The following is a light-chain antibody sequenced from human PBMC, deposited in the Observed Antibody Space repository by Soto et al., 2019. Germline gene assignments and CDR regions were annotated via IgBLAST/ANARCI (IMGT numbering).Light chain of an antibody. CDR3: CLCSGSTVI. CDR2: EGT. CDR1: SSDVGGYSL. V-gene: IGLV2-23*01. Sequence: QSALTQPASVSGSPGQSITVSCTGTSSDVGGYSLVSWYHQKPGKPHKLVIYEGTKRPSEVSNRLSGSKSGNTASLTISGVQGEDEGDYYCCLCSGSTVIFGGGTQLTVL. J-gene: IGLJ2*01.